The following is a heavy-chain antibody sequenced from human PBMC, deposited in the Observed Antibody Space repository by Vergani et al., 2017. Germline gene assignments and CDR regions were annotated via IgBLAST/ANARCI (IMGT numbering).Heavy chain of an antibody. CDR3: ARHSTVEWLVKLGWIDP. J-gene: IGHJ5*02. CDR2: IYYSGST. CDR1: CASIRSSNYY. D-gene: IGHD6-19*01. Sequence: QLQLQESGPGLVKPSAILSLPCSVSCASIRSSNYYWGWIRQPPGKGLEWIASIYYSGSTYYNPSLKSRVTISVDTSKNQFSLKLSSVTAADTAVYFCARHSTVEWLVKLGWIDPWGQGILVTVSS. V-gene: IGHV4-39*01.